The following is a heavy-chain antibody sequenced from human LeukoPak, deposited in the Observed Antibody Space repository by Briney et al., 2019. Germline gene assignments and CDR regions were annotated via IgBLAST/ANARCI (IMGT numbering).Heavy chain of an antibody. V-gene: IGHV4-59*01. CDR3: ARALWYQSWFDP. CDR2: IYYSGST. J-gene: IGHJ5*02. Sequence: SETLSLTCTVSGGSISSYYLSWIRQPPGKGLEWIGYIYYSGSTNYNPSLKSRVTISVDTSKNQFSLKLSSVTAADTAVYYCARALWYQSWFDPWGQGTLVTVSS. CDR1: GGSISSYY. D-gene: IGHD3-10*01.